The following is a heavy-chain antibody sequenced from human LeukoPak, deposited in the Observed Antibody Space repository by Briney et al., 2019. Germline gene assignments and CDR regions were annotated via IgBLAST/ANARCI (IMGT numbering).Heavy chain of an antibody. J-gene: IGHJ6*03. D-gene: IGHD3-22*01. CDR2: ISGTGGST. CDR1: GFTFGSSW. Sequence: GGSLRLSCAASGFTFGSSWMTWVRQAPGKGLEWVSGISGTGGSTYYADSVTGRFTISRDNSKNTLYLQMNSLRVEDTAVYYCAKGRDSYYYYYMDAWGKGTTVTVSS. CDR3: AKGRDSYYYYYMDA. V-gene: IGHV3-23*01.